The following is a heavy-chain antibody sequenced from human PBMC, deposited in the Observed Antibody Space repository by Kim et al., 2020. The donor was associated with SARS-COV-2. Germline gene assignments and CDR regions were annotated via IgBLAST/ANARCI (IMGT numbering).Heavy chain of an antibody. CDR3: ATSHGVWSGYSANWFDP. CDR2: FDPEAGET. V-gene: IGHV1-24*01. D-gene: IGHD3-3*01. CDR1: GYTLTELS. Sequence: ASVKVSCKVSGYTLTELSMHWVRQAPGKGLEWMGGFDPEAGETIYAQKFQGRVTMTGDTSTDTAYMELSGLRSEDTAVYYCATSHGVWSGYSANWFDPWGQGTLVTVSS. J-gene: IGHJ5*02.